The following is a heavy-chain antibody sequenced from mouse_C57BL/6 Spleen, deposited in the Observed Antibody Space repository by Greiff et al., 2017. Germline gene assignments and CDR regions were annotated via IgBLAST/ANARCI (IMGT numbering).Heavy chain of an antibody. V-gene: IGHV14-1*01. CDR2: IDPEDGDT. CDR3: TTHYDYDPAWFAY. D-gene: IGHD2-4*01. J-gene: IGHJ3*01. CDR1: GFNIKDYY. Sequence: VQLQQSGAELVRPGASVKLSCTASGFNIKDYYMHWVKQRPEQGLEWIGRIDPEDGDTEYAPKFQGKATMTADTSSNTAYLQLSSLTSEDTAVYYCTTHYDYDPAWFAYWGQGTLVTVSA.